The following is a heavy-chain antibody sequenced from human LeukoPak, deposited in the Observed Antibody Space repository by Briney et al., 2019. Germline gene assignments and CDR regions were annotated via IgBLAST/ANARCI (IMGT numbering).Heavy chain of an antibody. J-gene: IGHJ5*01. D-gene: IGHD5-12*01. CDR1: GFTFSSHD. CDR2: ISSGSTTM. V-gene: IGHV3-48*03. CDR3: ARDRGNSAYGAWFDS. Sequence: GSLRLSCAASGFTFSSHDMNWVRQGPGKGLEWLSYISSGSTTMDYADSVKGRFTISRDNAKNSLFLQMNSLRAEDTGIYYCARDRGNSAYGAWFDSWGQGTLVTVSS.